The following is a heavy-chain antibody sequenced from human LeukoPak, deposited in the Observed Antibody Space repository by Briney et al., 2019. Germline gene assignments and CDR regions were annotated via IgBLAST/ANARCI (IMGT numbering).Heavy chain of an antibody. D-gene: IGHD7-27*01. Sequence: GGSLRLSCAASGFTFSSYWMHWVLQAPGKGLAWVSRINSDGSSTGYADSVKGRFTISRDNAKNTLYLQMNTLRAEDTAMYYGVSIPGDWGQGILVTVSS. CDR3: VSIPGD. J-gene: IGHJ4*02. V-gene: IGHV3-74*01. CDR1: GFTFSSYW. CDR2: INSDGSST.